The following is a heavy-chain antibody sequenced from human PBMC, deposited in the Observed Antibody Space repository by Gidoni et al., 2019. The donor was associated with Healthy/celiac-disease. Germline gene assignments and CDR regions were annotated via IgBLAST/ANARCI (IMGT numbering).Heavy chain of an antibody. D-gene: IGHD3-3*01. CDR1: EFPFSSCA. V-gene: IGHV3-48*02. CDR2: ISSSSSTI. J-gene: IGHJ3*02. CDR3: ARDGGITIFLAAPNAFDI. Sequence: EVQLVESGGGLVQPGGSLGLYCAASEFPFSSCAENWVRQAPGKGLEWVSYISSSSSTIYYADSVKGRFTISRDNAKNSLYLQMNSLRDEDTAVYYCARDGGITIFLAAPNAFDIWGQGTMVTVSS.